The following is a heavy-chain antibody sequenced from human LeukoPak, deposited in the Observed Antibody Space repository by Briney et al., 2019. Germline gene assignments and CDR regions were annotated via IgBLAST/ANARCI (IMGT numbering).Heavy chain of an antibody. V-gene: IGHV6-1*01. D-gene: IGHD2/OR15-2a*01. CDR1: GDSVSSNSAA. Sequence: SQTLSLTCAISGDSVSSNSAAWNWIRQSPSRGLEWLGRAYYRSKWYNDYEVSVKSRITITPDTSKNQFSLQLNSVTPEGTAVYFCARDRIWVMDYWGQGTLVNVSS. CDR3: ARDRIWVMDY. CDR2: AYYRSKWYN. J-gene: IGHJ4*02.